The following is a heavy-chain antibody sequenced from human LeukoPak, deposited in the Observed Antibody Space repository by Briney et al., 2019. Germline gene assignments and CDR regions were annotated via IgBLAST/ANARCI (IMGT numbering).Heavy chain of an antibody. CDR3: ARVSGWLLDY. V-gene: IGHV4-59*01. Sequence: PXKGREGIGYIYYSGSTNYNPSLKSRVTISVDTSKNQFSLKLSSVTAADTAVYYCARVSGWLLDYWGQGTLVTVSS. D-gene: IGHD3-10*01. J-gene: IGHJ4*02. CDR2: IYYSGST.